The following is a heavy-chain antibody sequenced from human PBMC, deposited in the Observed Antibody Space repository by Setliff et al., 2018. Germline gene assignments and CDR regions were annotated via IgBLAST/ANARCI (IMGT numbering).Heavy chain of an antibody. CDR3: ARSYNFWSGPALDV. CDR1: GFTFSDYS. Sequence: VGSLRLSCAASGFTFSDYSMNWVRQAPGKGLEWVSDISSSSSTIYYADSVKGRFTISRDNAQNSLYLQMNSLRAEDTAVYYCARSYNFWSGPALDVWGKGTTVTVSS. V-gene: IGHV3-48*01. CDR2: ISSSSSTI. D-gene: IGHD3-3*01. J-gene: IGHJ6*04.